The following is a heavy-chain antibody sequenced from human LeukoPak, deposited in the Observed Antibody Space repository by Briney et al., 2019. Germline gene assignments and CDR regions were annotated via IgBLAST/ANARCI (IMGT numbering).Heavy chain of an antibody. D-gene: IGHD2-15*01. CDR1: GFSFSSYG. CDR2: ISYDGSNK. J-gene: IGHJ4*02. V-gene: IGHV3-30*18. Sequence: GGSLRLSCAASGFSFSSYGMHWVRQAPGKGLEWVAVISYDGSNKYHADSVKGRFTISRDNSRNTLYLQMNSLRAEDTAVYYCAKYPSSYCSGGSCSVDGYWGQGTLVTVSS. CDR3: AKYPSSYCSGGSCSVDGY.